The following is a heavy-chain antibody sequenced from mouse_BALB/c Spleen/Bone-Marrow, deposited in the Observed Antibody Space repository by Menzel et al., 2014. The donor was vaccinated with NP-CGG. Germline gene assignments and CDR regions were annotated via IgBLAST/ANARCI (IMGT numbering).Heavy chain of an antibody. J-gene: IGHJ4*01. V-gene: IGHV1-54*01. CDR2: INPGSGGT. CDR1: GYAFTNYL. Sequence: VQLQQSGAELVRPGTSVKVSCKASGYAFTNYLIEWVKQRPGQGLEWIGVINPGSGGTNYNEKFKGKATLTADKSSSTAYMQLSSLTSDDSAVYFCARWDYATDYWGQGTSVTVSS. CDR3: ARWDYATDY.